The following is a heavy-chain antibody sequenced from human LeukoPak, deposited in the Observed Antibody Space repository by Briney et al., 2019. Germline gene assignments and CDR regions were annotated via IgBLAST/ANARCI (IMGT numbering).Heavy chain of an antibody. D-gene: IGHD6-19*01. CDR3: ARDPRIAVDPTTDY. CDR2: INHSGST. V-gene: IGHV4-34*01. CDR1: GGSFSGYY. J-gene: IGHJ4*02. Sequence: PSETLSLTCAVYGGSFSGYYWSWIRQPPGKGLEWIGEINHSGSTNYNPSLKSRVTISVDTSKNQFSLKLSSVIAADTAVYYCARDPRIAVDPTTDYWGQGTLVTVSS.